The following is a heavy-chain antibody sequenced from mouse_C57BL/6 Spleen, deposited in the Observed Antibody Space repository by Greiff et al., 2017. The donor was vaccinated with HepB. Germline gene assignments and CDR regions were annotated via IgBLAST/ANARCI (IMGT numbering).Heavy chain of an antibody. CDR2: ISNLAYSI. V-gene: IGHV5-15*01. CDR3: ARHDGYFFYAMDY. D-gene: IGHD2-3*01. CDR1: GFTFSDYG. J-gene: IGHJ4*01. Sequence: EVQVVESGGGLVQPGGSLKLSCAASGFTFSDYGMAWVRQAPRKGPEWVAFISNLAYSIYYADTVTGRFTISRENAKNTLYLEMSSLRSEDTAMYYCARHDGYFFYAMDYWGQGTSVTVSS.